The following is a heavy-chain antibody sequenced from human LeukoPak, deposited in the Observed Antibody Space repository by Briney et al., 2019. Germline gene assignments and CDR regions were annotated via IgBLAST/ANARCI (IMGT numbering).Heavy chain of an antibody. Sequence: AASVEVSCKASGGTFSSYAISWVRQAPGQGLEWMGGIIPIFGTANYAQKFQGRVTITTDESTSTAYMELRSLTSDDTAVYYCARDGYGSGKGYFDYWGQGTLVTVSS. D-gene: IGHD3-10*01. V-gene: IGHV1-69*05. CDR1: GGTFSSYA. CDR3: ARDGYGSGKGYFDY. CDR2: IIPIFGTA. J-gene: IGHJ4*02.